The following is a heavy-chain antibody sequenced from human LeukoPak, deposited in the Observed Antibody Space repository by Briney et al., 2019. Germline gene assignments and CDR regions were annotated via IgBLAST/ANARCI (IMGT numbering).Heavy chain of an antibody. J-gene: IGHJ3*02. CDR1: GVSISSSNSY. CDR3: ASRLLGYCSGGSCPLDAFDI. Sequence: SETLSLTCSVSGVSISSSNSYWGWIRQPPGKGLEWIGSIYHSGSTYYNPSLKSRVTISVDTSKNQFSLKLSSVTAADTAVYYCASRLLGYCSGGSCPLDAFDIWGQGTMVTVSS. D-gene: IGHD2-15*01. V-gene: IGHV4-39*07. CDR2: IYHSGST.